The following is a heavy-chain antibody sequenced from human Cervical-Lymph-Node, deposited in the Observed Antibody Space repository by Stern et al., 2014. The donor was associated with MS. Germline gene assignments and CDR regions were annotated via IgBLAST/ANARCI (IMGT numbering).Heavy chain of an antibody. CDR1: GFTFSSYS. D-gene: IGHD4-11*01. V-gene: IGHV3-21*01. J-gene: IGHJ4*02. CDR3: ARDRGVTVTYPDY. CDR2: ISSSSSYI. Sequence: VQLVESGGGLVKPGGSLRLSCAASGFTFSSYSMNWVRQAPGKGLEWVSSISSSSSYIYYADSVKGRFTISRDNAKNSLYLQMNSLRAEDTAVYYCARDRGVTVTYPDYWGQGTLVTVSS.